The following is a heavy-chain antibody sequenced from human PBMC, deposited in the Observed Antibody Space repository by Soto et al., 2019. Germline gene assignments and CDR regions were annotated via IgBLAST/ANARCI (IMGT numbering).Heavy chain of an antibody. CDR2: ISAYNGNT. CDR1: GYTFTSYG. V-gene: IGHV1-18*04. CDR3: ARGGCSSTSCYSLFPFDY. Sequence: ASVKVSCKASGYTFTSYGISWVRQAPGQGLEWMGWISAYNGNTNYAQKLQGRVTMTTDTSTSTAYMELRSLRSDDTAVYYCARGGCSSTSCYSLFPFDYWGQGTLVTV. D-gene: IGHD2-2*01. J-gene: IGHJ4*02.